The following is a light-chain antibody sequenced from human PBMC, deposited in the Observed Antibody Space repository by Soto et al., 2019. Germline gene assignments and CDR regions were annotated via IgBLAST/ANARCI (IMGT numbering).Light chain of an antibody. CDR3: QQYNSYSIT. Sequence: IQMTQSPSTLSASVGDRVTITGRASQSISSWLAWYQQKPGKAPKLLIYDASSLESGVPSRFSGSGSGTEFTLTISSLKPDDFATYYCQQYNSYSITFGQGTRLEI. V-gene: IGKV1-5*01. J-gene: IGKJ5*01. CDR2: DAS. CDR1: QSISSW.